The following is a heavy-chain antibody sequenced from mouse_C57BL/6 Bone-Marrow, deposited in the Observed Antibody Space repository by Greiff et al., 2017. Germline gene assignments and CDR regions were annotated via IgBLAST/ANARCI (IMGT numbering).Heavy chain of an antibody. J-gene: IGHJ2*01. CDR1: GFTFSDYG. CDR3: ARTTYFDY. D-gene: IGHD2-12*01. Sequence: EVQLQQSGGGLVKPGGSLKLSCAASGFTFSDYGMHWVRQAPEKGLEWVAYISSGSSTIYYADTVKGRFTISRDNAKNTLVLQMTSLRYEDTAMYYCARTTYFDYWGQGTTLTVSS. CDR2: ISSGSSTI. V-gene: IGHV5-17*01.